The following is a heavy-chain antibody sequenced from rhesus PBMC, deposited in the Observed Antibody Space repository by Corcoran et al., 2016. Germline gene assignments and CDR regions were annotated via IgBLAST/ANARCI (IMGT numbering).Heavy chain of an antibody. J-gene: IGHJ4*01. CDR2: IGGRGGST. CDR3: AREYYSGSYYFAY. V-gene: IGHV4-127*01. D-gene: IGHD3-16*01. CDR1: GYSISSGYG. Sequence: QVQLQESGPGLVKPSETLSLTCAVSGYSISSGYGWSWIRQPPGKGLGWIGYIGGRGGSTKNNPSLSGRVTSSKDTSKNQLSLKLSSVTAADTAVYYCAREYYSGSYYFAYWGQGVLVTVSS.